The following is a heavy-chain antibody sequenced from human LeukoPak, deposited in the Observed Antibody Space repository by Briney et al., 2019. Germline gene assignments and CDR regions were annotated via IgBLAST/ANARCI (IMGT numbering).Heavy chain of an antibody. CDR3: ARDGGYNWKSYFYYYMDV. Sequence: GGSLRLSCAPSGFTFSSYSMNWVRQAPGKGLEWVSSISSSSNYIYYADSVKGRFTISRDNAKNSLYLQMNCLRAEDTAVYYCARDGGYNWKSYFYYYMDVWGKGTTVTVSS. J-gene: IGHJ6*03. D-gene: IGHD1-20*01. V-gene: IGHV3-21*01. CDR1: GFTFSSYS. CDR2: ISSSSNYI.